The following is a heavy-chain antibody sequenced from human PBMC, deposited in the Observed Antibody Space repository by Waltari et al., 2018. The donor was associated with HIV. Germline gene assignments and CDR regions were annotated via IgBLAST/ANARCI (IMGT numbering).Heavy chain of an antibody. V-gene: IGHV3-21*02. CDR1: GFTFPRYT. Sequence: VRLMESGGGLVEPGGSLTISCAASGFTFPRYTMNCIRHIPGKGLEWLASINRDNRESYYIDSIKGRFTISRDNAANSVFLHMDRLRVDDTAQYFCVRDDPGYEPIDYWGRGTRVTVSS. CDR3: VRDDPGYEPIDY. J-gene: IGHJ4*02. D-gene: IGHD2-2*01. CDR2: INRDNRES.